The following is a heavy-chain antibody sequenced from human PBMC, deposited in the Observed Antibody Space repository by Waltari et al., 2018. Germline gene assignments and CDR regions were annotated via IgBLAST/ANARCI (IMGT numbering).Heavy chain of an antibody. CDR1: GGSFSGYY. CDR3: ARRGQWLVQPFGY. CDR2: INHSGST. D-gene: IGHD6-19*01. J-gene: IGHJ4*02. Sequence: QVQLQQRGAGLLKPSETLSLTCAVYGGSFSGYYWSWILQPPGQGLEWIGEINHSGSTNYNPSLKSRVTISVDTSKNQFSLKLSSVTAADTAVYYCARRGQWLVQPFGYWGQGTLVTVSS. V-gene: IGHV4-34*01.